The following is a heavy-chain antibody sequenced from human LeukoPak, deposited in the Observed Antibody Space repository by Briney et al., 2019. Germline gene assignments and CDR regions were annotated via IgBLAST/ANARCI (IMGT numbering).Heavy chain of an antibody. CDR1: GYTFINYD. Sequence: ASVKVSCKASGYTFINYDIRWVRQAPGQGLEWMGWISAYNGNTNYAQKFQGRVTMTTDTSTSTAYMELRSLRSDDTAVYYCARVDGGNSGGDYWGQGTLVTVSS. J-gene: IGHJ4*02. V-gene: IGHV1-18*01. CDR3: ARVDGGNSGGDY. CDR2: ISAYNGNT. D-gene: IGHD2-21*02.